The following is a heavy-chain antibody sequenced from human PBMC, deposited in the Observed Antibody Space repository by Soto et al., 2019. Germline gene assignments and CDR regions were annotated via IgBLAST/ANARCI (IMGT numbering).Heavy chain of an antibody. CDR3: ARAVCTNGICYSGPSFAY. CDR1: GGSISNYY. J-gene: IGHJ4*02. Sequence: PSETLSLTCTVSGGSISNYYWSWIRQPPGKGLEWIGYIYYSGSTTYNPSLKSRVTISVDTSKNQFSLKLSSVTAPDTAVYYCARAVCTNGICYSGPSFAYWGQGTLVTVSS. D-gene: IGHD2-8*01. V-gene: IGHV4-59*01. CDR2: IYYSGST.